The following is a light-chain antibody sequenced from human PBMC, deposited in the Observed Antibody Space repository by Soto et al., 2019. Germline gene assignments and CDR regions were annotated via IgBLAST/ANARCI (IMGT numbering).Light chain of an antibody. Sequence: QSALTQPASVSGSPGQSITISCTGTSNDVGGYNYVSWYQQHPGKAPKLMIYDVSNRPSGVSNRFSGSKSANTASLTISGLQTDDESDYYCSSYTGSSTYVFGTGTKLTVL. J-gene: IGLJ1*01. CDR1: SNDVGGYNY. CDR3: SSYTGSSTYV. CDR2: DVS. V-gene: IGLV2-14*03.